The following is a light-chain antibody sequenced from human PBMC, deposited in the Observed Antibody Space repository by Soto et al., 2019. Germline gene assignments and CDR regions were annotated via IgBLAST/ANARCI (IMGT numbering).Light chain of an antibody. CDR1: QSVSSN. CDR2: GAS. Sequence: EIVMSQSPATVSVSQGERATLSCRASQSVSSNLAWYQQKPGQAPRLLIYGASTRATDIPARFSGSGSGTEFTLTISSLQSEDFAVYYCQLYGVSSPRITFGQGTRLEV. CDR3: QLYGVSSPRIT. V-gene: IGKV3-15*01. J-gene: IGKJ5*01.